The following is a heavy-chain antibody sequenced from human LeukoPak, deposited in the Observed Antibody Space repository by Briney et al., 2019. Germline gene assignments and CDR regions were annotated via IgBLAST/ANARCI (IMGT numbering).Heavy chain of an antibody. V-gene: IGHV4-38-2*02. J-gene: IGHJ4*02. CDR1: GYSISSGYY. Sequence: KPSETLSLTCAVSGYSISSGYYWGWIRQPPGKGLEWIGSTYHSGSTYYNPSLKSRVTISVDTSKNQFSLKLSSVTAADTAVYYCARDPHSSGYPYYFDYWGQGTLVTVSS. CDR2: TYHSGST. CDR3: ARDPHSSGYPYYFDY. D-gene: IGHD3-22*01.